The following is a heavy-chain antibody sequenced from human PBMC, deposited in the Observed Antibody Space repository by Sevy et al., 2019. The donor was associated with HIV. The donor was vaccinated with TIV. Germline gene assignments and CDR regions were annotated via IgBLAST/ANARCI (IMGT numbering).Heavy chain of an antibody. CDR3: ASVRPCGGDCYFFDS. Sequence: ASVKVSCKASGGSLSNYGMNWVRQAPGQGLEWIGVILPHVGIANYVQKFQDRVTITVDESTSTVYMEMRRLRSEETGIYYCASVRPCGGDCYFFDSWGQGTLVTVSS. CDR1: GGSLSNYG. CDR2: ILPHVGIA. J-gene: IGHJ4*02. D-gene: IGHD2-21*02. V-gene: IGHV1-69*10.